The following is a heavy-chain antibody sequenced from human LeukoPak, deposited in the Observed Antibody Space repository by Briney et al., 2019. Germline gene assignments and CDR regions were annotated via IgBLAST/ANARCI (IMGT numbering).Heavy chain of an antibody. Sequence: KPSETLSLTCTVSGGSISSYYWSWIRQPPGKGLEWIGYIYYGGSTNYNPSLKSRVTISVDTSKNQFSLKLSSVTAADTAVYYCARGVVVAGGYYYYYYGMDVWGQGTTVTVSS. V-gene: IGHV4-59*12. CDR3: ARGVVVAGGYYYYYYGMDV. CDR1: GGSISSYY. CDR2: IYYGGST. D-gene: IGHD2-15*01. J-gene: IGHJ6*02.